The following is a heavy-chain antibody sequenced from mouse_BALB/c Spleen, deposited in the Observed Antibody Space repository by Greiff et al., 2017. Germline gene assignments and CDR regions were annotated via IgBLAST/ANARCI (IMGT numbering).Heavy chain of an antibody. D-gene: IGHD1-3*01. Sequence: VQLQESGAELARPGASVKLSCKASGYTFTSYWMQWVKQRPGQGLEWIGAIYPGDGDTRYTQKFKGKATLTADKSSSTAYMQLSSLASEDSAVYYCAREWYFDYWGQGTTLTVSS. CDR1: GYTFTSYW. CDR3: AREWYFDY. J-gene: IGHJ2*01. CDR2: IYPGDGDT. V-gene: IGHV1-87*01.